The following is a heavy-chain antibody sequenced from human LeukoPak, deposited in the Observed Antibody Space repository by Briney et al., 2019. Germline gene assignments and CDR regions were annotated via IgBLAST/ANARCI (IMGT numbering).Heavy chain of an antibody. D-gene: IGHD3-3*01. Sequence: PSETLSLTCAVYGGSFSGYYWSWIRQPPGKGLEWIGEINHSGSTNYNPSLKSRVTISVDTSKNQFSLKLSSVSAADTAVYYCARGERLVLLEKVNWFDPWGQGTLVTVS. V-gene: IGHV4-34*01. CDR1: GGSFSGYY. J-gene: IGHJ5*02. CDR3: ARGERLVLLEKVNWFDP. CDR2: INHSGST.